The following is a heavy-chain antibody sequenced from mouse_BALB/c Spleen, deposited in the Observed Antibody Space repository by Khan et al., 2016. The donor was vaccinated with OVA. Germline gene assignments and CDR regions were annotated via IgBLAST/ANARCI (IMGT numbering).Heavy chain of an antibody. CDR3: APIGFWFAY. J-gene: IGHJ3*01. V-gene: IGHV1-9*01. D-gene: IGHD3-1*01. Sequence: QVQLKQSGDELMKPGASVKISCKATGYTFSNYWIEWLKQRPGHGLEWIGEILPGSGNTNYNEKFKGKATFTADTSSNTAYMQLSSLTSEDSAVYYSAPIGFWFAYWGQGTLVTVSA. CDR1: GYTFSNYW. CDR2: ILPGSGNT.